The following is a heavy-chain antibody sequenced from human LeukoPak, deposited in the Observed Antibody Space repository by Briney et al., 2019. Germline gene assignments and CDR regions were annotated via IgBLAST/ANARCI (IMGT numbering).Heavy chain of an antibody. Sequence: AFIGLFVITYYASSVKCRFTISRENCKNTLYVQMNSLRAEDTAVYYCAKKKTDYYWYFDLWGRGTLVTVSS. CDR3: AKKKTDYYWYFDL. V-gene: IGHV3-23*01. D-gene: IGHD4-11*01. CDR2: FIGLFVIT. J-gene: IGHJ2*01.